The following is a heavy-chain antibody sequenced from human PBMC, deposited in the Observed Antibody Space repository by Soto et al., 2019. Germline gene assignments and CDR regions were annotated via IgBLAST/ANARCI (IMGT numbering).Heavy chain of an antibody. J-gene: IGHJ4*02. CDR2: LWFDGSKN. V-gene: IGHV3-33*01. CDR3: ARDGDASTGYGKDY. CDR1: GFIFRNYG. D-gene: IGHD3-16*01. Sequence: LRLSCAASGFIFRNYGMHWVRQAPGKGLEWVAFLWFDGSKNYYAESVRGRFSISRDNSQNTLYLQMNSLTAEDTAVYYCARDGDASTGYGKDYWGQGTLVTVSS.